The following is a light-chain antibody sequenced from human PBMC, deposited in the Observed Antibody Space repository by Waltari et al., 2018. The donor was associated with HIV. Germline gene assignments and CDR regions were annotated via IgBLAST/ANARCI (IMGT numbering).Light chain of an antibody. J-gene: IGKJ2*01. CDR3: HQFGSSTSYT. Sequence: EIVLTQSPATLSLSPGERATLSCGASQSVSNNYLAWYQQKPGLAPRLLIYDASTRATGIPDRCSGSGSGTDFTLTISRLEPEDFAVYYCHQFGSSTSYTFGQGTKLEIK. CDR2: DAS. CDR1: QSVSNNY. V-gene: IGKV3D-20*01.